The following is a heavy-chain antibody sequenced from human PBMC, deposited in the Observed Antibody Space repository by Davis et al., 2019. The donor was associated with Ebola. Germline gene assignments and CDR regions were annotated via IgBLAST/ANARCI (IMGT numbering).Heavy chain of an antibody. V-gene: IGHV4-39*02. CDR2: IYYSGST. CDR3: ARDVSSYYYDSSGYGVNYYGMDV. CDR1: GGSISSSSYY. D-gene: IGHD3-22*01. J-gene: IGHJ6*02. Sequence: MPSETLSLTCTVSGGSISSSSYYWGWIRQPPGKGLEWIGSIYYSGSTYYNPSLKSRVTISVDPSKNQFSLKLSSVTAADTAVYYCARDVSSYYYDSSGYGVNYYGMDVWGQGTTVTVSS.